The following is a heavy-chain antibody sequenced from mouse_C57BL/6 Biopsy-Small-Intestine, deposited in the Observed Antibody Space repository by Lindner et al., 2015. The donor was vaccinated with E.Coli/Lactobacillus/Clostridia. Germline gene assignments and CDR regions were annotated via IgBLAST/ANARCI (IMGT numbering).Heavy chain of an antibody. D-gene: IGHD2-14*01. V-gene: IGHV1-18*01. CDR3: AIIPGIAAAGTVFDY. J-gene: IGHJ4*01. CDR1: GYAFTGYY. Sequence: SVKVSCKTSGYAFTGYYMSWVRQAPEQGLEWMGWINPNSGGTNYAQKFQGRVTMTRDTSISTAYMELSGLRSDDTAVYYCAIIPGIAAAGTVFDYWGQGTLVTVSS. CDR2: INPNSGGT.